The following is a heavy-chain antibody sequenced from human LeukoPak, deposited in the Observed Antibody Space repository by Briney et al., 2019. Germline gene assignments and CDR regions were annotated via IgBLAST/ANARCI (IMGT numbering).Heavy chain of an antibody. J-gene: IGHJ4*02. CDR1: GFAFSIYA. CDR3: VRAWSSGRDGYNFRVDYFDY. Sequence: QPGGSLRLSCAASGFAFSIYAMTWVRQAPGKGLEYVSAISSKGGSTYYADSVKGRFTISRDNSKNTLYLQMSSLRAEDTAVYYCVRAWSSGRDGYNFRVDYFDYWGQGTLVTVSS. CDR2: ISSKGGST. D-gene: IGHD5-24*01. V-gene: IGHV3-64D*06.